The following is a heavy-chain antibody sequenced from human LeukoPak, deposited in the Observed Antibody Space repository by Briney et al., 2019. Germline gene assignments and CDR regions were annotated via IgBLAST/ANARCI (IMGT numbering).Heavy chain of an antibody. CDR3: AVAATPVLNPSAEYFQH. V-gene: IGHV1-69*02. CDR2: IIPILDIA. J-gene: IGHJ1*01. D-gene: IGHD2-15*01. Sequence: SVKVSCKASGGTFSSYTISWVRQAPGQGLEWMGRIIPILDIANYAQKFQGRVTITADKSTSTAYMELSSLRSEDTAVYYCAVAATPVLNPSAEYFQHWGQGTLVTVSS. CDR1: GGTFSSYT.